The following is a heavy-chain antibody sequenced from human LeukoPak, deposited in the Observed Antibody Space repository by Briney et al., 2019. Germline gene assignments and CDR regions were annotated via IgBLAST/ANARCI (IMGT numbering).Heavy chain of an antibody. J-gene: IGHJ6*02. CDR2: IYTSGST. CDR3: ASRRIAAAGDYYYYGMDV. CDR1: GGSISSYY. D-gene: IGHD6-13*01. V-gene: IGHV4-4*07. Sequence: SETLSLTCTVSGGSISSYYLSWIRQPAGKGLEWIGRIYTSGSTNYNPSLKSRVTMSVDTSKNQFSLKLSSVTAADTAVYYCASRRIAAAGDYYYYGMDVWGQGTTVTVSS.